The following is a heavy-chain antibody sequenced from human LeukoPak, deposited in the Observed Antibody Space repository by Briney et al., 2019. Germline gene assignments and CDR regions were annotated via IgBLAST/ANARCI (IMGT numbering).Heavy chain of an antibody. CDR3: ARQTNWFDP. Sequence: SETLSLTCAVYGGSFSGYYWSWIRQPPGKGLEWIGEINHSGSTNYNPSLKSRVTISVDTSKNQFSLKLSSVTAADTAVYYCARQTNWFDPWGQGTLVTVSS. CDR2: INHSGST. J-gene: IGHJ5*02. CDR1: GGSFSGYY. V-gene: IGHV4-34*01.